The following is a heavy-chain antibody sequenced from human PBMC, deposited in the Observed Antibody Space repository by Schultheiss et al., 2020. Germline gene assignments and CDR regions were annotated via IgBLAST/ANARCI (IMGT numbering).Heavy chain of an antibody. V-gene: IGHV4-4*07. CDR1: GGSISSYY. CDR3: ARRYHYDSIGYYYFDY. J-gene: IGHJ4*02. D-gene: IGHD3-22*01. CDR2: IYTSGST. Sequence: SETLSITCTVSGGSISSYYWSWIRQPAGKGLEWIGRIYTSGSTYYNPSLKSRVTISVDTSKNQFSLKLSSVTAADTAVYYCARRYHYDSIGYYYFDYWGQGTMVTVSS.